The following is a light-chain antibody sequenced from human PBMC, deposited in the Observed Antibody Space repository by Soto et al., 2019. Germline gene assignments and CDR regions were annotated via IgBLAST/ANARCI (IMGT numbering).Light chain of an antibody. Sequence: IQLTQSASSLSSSVGHRIPITCRASHGIASYLAWYQQRPGKAPGLLIYSASTLQSGVPSRFSGSGYGTDFSLTISNLQPEDFATYYCQQPYSHPLTFGGGTKVDI. CDR3: QQPYSHPLT. CDR2: SAS. J-gene: IGKJ4*01. V-gene: IGKV1-9*01. CDR1: HGIASY.